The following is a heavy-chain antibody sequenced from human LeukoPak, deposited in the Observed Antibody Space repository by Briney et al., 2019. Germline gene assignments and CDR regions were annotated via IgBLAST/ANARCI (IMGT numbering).Heavy chain of an antibody. D-gene: IGHD3-22*01. CDR1: GGSISSGDYY. J-gene: IGHJ4*02. Sequence: PSETLSLTCTVSGGSISSGDYYWSWIRQPPGKGLEWIGYTYYSGSTYYNPSLKSRVTISVDTSKNQFSLKLSSVTAADTAVYYCARGGYDSSAHGLVVFLGWGQGTLVTVSS. CDR2: TYYSGST. CDR3: ARGGYDSSAHGLVVFLG. V-gene: IGHV4-30-4*01.